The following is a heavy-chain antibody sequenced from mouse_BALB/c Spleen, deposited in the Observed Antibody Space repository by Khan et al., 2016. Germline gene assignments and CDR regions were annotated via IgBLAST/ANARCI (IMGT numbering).Heavy chain of an antibody. D-gene: IGHD2-14*01. V-gene: IGHV9-2-1*01. Sequence: QIQLVQSGPELKKPGETVKISCKASDYTFTDYSMHWVKQAPGKGLKWMAWINTETGEPTYADDFKGRFAFSLETSASTAYLQINDLKNEDTATDCCAGHYRYDGGVYWGQGTTLTVSS. J-gene: IGHJ2*01. CDR2: INTETGEP. CDR3: AGHYRYDGGVY. CDR1: DYTFTDYS.